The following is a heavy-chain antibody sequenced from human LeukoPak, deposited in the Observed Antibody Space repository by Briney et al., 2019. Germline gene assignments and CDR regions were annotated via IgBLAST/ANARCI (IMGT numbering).Heavy chain of an antibody. J-gene: IGHJ3*01. CDR3: ARLSAAVHLGAFDL. Sequence: SETLSLTCAVSGVFISPYYWAWIRQPPGKGLEWIGYIHTSGSNNQYPSLKSRVTISVDKSKNHFSLRLTSVTAADTAVYYCARLSAAVHLGAFDLWGQGTMVTVSS. D-gene: IGHD3-3*01. V-gene: IGHV4-4*09. CDR1: GVFISPYY. CDR2: IHTSGSN.